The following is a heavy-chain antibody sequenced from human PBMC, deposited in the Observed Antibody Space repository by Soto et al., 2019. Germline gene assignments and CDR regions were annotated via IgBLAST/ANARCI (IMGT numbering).Heavy chain of an antibody. CDR1: GFTFSTYG. CDR2: ISSYSITI. V-gene: IGHV3-48*02. CDR3: ATEIWTQLDY. Sequence: GGSLRLSCVASGFTFSTYGMNWARQAPGKGLEWIAYISSYSITIHYADSVKGRFTISRDDAKNSRYLQMNSLRDDDTAVYFCATEIWTQLDYWGQGTLVTVSS. D-gene: IGHD5-18*01. J-gene: IGHJ4*02.